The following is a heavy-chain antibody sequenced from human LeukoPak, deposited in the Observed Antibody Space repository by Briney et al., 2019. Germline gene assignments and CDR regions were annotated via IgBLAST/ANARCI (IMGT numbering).Heavy chain of an antibody. Sequence: SETLSLTCTVSGGSISSYYWSWIRQPPGKGLEWLGSVYDSWNNYYNPSLESRITMSVDTSKNQYSLELSSVIAADTAVYYCASYFVGNGGRGYWGQGALVTVSS. V-gene: IGHV4-59*04. D-gene: IGHD3-10*02. CDR3: ASYFVGNGGRGY. CDR1: GGSISSYY. J-gene: IGHJ4*02. CDR2: VYDSWNN.